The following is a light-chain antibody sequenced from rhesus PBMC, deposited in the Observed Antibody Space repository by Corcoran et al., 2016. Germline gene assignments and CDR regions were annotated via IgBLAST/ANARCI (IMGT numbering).Light chain of an antibody. CDR3: LQHNSYPYS. CDR2: AAS. V-gene: IGKV1-28*01. CDR1: QGISSY. Sequence: DIQMTQSPSSLSASVGDTVTITCRASQGISSYLNWFQQKPGKAPKLLIYAASSLESGVPSRFSGSGFWTEFTLTISSLQPEEFAAYYGLQHNSYPYSFGQGTKVEIK. J-gene: IGKJ2*01.